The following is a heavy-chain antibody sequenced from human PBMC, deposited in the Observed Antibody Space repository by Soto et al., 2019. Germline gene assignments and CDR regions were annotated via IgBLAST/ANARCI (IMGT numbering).Heavy chain of an antibody. J-gene: IGHJ6*02. Sequence: SVKVSCKASGGTFSSFTISWVRQAPGQGLEWMGGIIPIYGTANYAQKFQGRGTITADASTRTAYMELSSLRSEDTAVYYCAKDRRADWESYYYYAMDVWGQGTTVTVSS. D-gene: IGHD1-26*01. CDR3: AKDRRADWESYYYYAMDV. CDR1: GGTFSSFT. V-gene: IGHV1-69*13. CDR2: IIPIYGTA.